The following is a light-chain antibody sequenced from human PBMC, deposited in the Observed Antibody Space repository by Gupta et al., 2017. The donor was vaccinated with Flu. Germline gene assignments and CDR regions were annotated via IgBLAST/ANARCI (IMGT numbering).Light chain of an antibody. CDR3: VLYMGSGISM. CDR2: ITS. CDR1: SGSVSTNYY. Sequence: SGSVSTNYYPSWYQQAPGQAPRTLIYITSARAAGVPDRFSGSILGDKAALTITGAQADDESDYYCVLYMGSGISMFGGGTKRTVL. J-gene: IGLJ3*02. V-gene: IGLV8-61*01.